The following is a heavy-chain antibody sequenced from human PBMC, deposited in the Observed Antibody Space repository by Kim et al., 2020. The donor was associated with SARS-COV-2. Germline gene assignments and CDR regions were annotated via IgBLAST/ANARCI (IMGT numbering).Heavy chain of an antibody. Sequence: SETLSLTCTVSGGSISSSSYYWGWIRQPPGKGLEWIGSIYYSGSTYYNPSLKSRVTISVDTSKNQFSLKLSSVTAADTAVYYCASQTTWYYDILTGYQYYFDYWGQGTLVTVSS. D-gene: IGHD3-9*01. V-gene: IGHV4-39*07. J-gene: IGHJ4*02. CDR2: IYYSGST. CDR3: ASQTTWYYDILTGYQYYFDY. CDR1: GGSISSSSYY.